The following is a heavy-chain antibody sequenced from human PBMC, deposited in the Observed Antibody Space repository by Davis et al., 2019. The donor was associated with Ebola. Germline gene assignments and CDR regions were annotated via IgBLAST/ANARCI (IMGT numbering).Heavy chain of an antibody. CDR3: AKERGILRFLEWPSRGYQNYGMDV. V-gene: IGHV3-7*01. D-gene: IGHD3-3*01. Sequence: GGSLRLSCAASGFTFSSYWMSWVRQAPGKGLEWVANIKEDGRERNYVDSVRGRFTISRDNDKKLLYLQMSSLRAEETAVYYCAKERGILRFLEWPSRGYQNYGMDVWGKGTTVTVSS. CDR1: GFTFSSYW. J-gene: IGHJ6*04. CDR2: IKEDGRER.